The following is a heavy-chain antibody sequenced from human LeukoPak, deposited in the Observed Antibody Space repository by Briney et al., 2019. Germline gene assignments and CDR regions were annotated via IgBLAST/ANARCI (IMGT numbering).Heavy chain of an antibody. CDR1: GFSFTTYG. CDR3: VRDSYPSYFDS. CDR2: ISYDGRNQ. V-gene: IGHV3-30*03. Sequence: PGTSLRLSCAASGFSFTTYGMHWVRQAPLKGLEWLAAISYDGRNQNYADSVKGRFTIFRDNSKNTLYLQMNDLRAEDTAVYYCVRDSYPSYFDSWGQGTLVTVSS. J-gene: IGHJ4*02.